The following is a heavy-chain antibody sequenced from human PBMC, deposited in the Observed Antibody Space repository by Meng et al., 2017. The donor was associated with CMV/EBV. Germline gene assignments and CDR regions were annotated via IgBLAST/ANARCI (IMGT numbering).Heavy chain of an antibody. Sequence: GESLIISCAASGFIFSSPSMNWVRQAPGKGLEWVSLISFNSGHIYYADSVKGRFTISRDNAKTSLYPQMNGLRGEDTGIYYCARDDAGVAENFDYWGQGTLVTVSS. D-gene: IGHD6-19*01. CDR1: GFIFSSPS. J-gene: IGHJ4*02. CDR3: ARDDAGVAENFDY. V-gene: IGHV3-21*01. CDR2: ISFNSGHI.